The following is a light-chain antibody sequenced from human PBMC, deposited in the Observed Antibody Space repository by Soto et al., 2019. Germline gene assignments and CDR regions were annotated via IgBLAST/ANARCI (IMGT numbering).Light chain of an antibody. J-gene: IGLJ3*02. CDR2: EVS. CDR1: SSDVGGYNY. Sequence: QSALTQPPSASGSPGQSVTISCTGTSSDVGGYNYVSWYQQHPGKAPKLMIYEVSKRPSGVPDRFSGSKSGNTASLTVSGLQAEDEADYYCATWDDSLIGWVFGGGTKLTVL. CDR3: ATWDDSLIGWV. V-gene: IGLV2-8*01.